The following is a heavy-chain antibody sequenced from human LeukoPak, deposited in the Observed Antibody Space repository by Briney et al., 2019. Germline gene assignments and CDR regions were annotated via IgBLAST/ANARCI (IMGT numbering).Heavy chain of an antibody. CDR1: GASISNYY. V-gene: IGHV4-59*08. J-gene: IGHJ4*02. D-gene: IGHD1-1*01. CDR3: ARHERGAENLDY. CDR2: VSYRGRT. Sequence: SQTLSLTCTVSGASISNYYWSWIRQPPGRGRGCSGYVSYRGRTNHNPSLKSRVTISADTSKNQFSLKLTSVTAADTAVYYCARHERGAENLDYWGQGTLVTVSS.